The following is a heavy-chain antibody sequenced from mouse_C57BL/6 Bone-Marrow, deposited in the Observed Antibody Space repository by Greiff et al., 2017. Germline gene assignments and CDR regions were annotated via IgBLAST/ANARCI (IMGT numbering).Heavy chain of an antibody. CDR2: ISDGGSYT. J-gene: IGHJ2*01. D-gene: IGHD4-1*02. CDR3: ASINWEEGCFDY. Sequence: EVKVVESGGGLVKPGGSLKLSCAASGFTFSSYAMSWVRQTPEKRLEWVATISDGGSYTYYPDNVKGRFTISRDNAKNNLYLQMSHLKSEDTAMYYCASINWEEGCFDYWGQGTTLTVSS. CDR1: GFTFSSYA. V-gene: IGHV5-4*03.